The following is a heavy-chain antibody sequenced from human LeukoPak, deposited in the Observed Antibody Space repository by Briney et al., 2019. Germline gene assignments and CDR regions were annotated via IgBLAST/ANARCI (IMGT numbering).Heavy chain of an antibody. CDR1: GYTFTGYY. CDR2: INPNSGGT. V-gene: IGHV1-2*02. J-gene: IGHJ3*02. Sequence: ASVKVSCKASGYTFTGYYMHWVRQAPGQGREWMGWINPNSGGTNYAQKFQGRVTMTRDTSISTAYMELSRLRSDDTAVYYCARVGSIAARLGAFDIWGQGTMATVSS. CDR3: ARVGSIAARLGAFDI. D-gene: IGHD6-6*01.